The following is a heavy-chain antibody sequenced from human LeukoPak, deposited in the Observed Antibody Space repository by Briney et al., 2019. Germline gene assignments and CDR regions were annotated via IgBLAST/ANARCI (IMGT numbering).Heavy chain of an antibody. V-gene: IGHV4-30-4*01. J-gene: IGHJ4*02. CDR1: GGSISSGDYY. CDR3: ARGYVVAATFDY. CDR2: IYYSGST. D-gene: IGHD2-15*01. Sequence: SETLSLTCTVSGGSISSGDYYWSWIRQPPGKGLEWIGYIYYSGSTYYNPSLKSRVIISVDTSKNQFSLKLSSVTAADTAVYYCARGYVVAATFDYWGQGTLVTVSS.